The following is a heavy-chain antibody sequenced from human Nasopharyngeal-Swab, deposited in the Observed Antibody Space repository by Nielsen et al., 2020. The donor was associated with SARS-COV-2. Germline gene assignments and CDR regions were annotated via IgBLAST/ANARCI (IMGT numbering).Heavy chain of an antibody. CDR3: ARGGAGVVPSPVLGLGPYYSYYYMDV. J-gene: IGHJ6*03. Sequence: RQAPGKGLEWIGEVSQGGGTNYNPSLKNRVTISVAMSKNQFSLKLSSVTAAETAVYYCARGGAGVVPSPVLGLGPYYSYYYMDVWGKGTTVTVSS. V-gene: IGHV4-34*01. CDR2: VSQGGGT. D-gene: IGHD2-2*01.